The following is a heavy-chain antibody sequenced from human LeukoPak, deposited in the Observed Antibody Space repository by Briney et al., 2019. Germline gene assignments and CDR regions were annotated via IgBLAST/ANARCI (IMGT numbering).Heavy chain of an antibody. CDR1: GFTFRSYW. Sequence: GGSLRPSCAASGFTFRSYWMSWVRQAPGKGLEWVANIKQDGSEKYYVDSVKGRFTISRDNAKNSLYLQMNSLRAEDTAVYYCARGASGWYVEDYWGQGTLVTVSS. J-gene: IGHJ4*02. CDR2: IKQDGSEK. CDR3: ARGASGWYVEDY. V-gene: IGHV3-7*01. D-gene: IGHD6-19*01.